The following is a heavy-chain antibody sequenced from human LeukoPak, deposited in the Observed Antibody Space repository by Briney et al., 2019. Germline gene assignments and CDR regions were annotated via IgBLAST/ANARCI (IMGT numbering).Heavy chain of an antibody. V-gene: IGHV3-30*07. CDR1: GFTFSSYA. Sequence: EPGGSLRLSCAASGFTFSSYAMHWVRQAPGKGLEWVAVISFEGSNKYYADSVKGRFTISRDNSKNTLYLQMNSLRAEDTAVYYCARAVTTVTASDAFDIWGQGTMVTVSS. D-gene: IGHD4-17*01. CDR3: ARAVTTVTASDAFDI. CDR2: ISFEGSNK. J-gene: IGHJ3*02.